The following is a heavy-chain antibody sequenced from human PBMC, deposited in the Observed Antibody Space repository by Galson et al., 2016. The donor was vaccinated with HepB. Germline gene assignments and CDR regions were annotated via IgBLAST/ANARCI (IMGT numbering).Heavy chain of an antibody. Sequence: SVKVSCKASGGTFSSYGISWVRQAPGQGLEWMGGIIPIFGTANYAQKFQGRVTITADESTSTAYTELSSLGSEDTAVYYCARDDDFWRFDPWGQGTLVTVSS. D-gene: IGHD3-3*01. V-gene: IGHV1-69*13. J-gene: IGHJ5*02. CDR1: GGTFSSYG. CDR3: ARDDDFWRFDP. CDR2: IIPIFGTA.